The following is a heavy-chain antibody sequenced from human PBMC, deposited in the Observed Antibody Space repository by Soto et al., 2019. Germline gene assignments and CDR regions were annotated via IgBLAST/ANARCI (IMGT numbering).Heavy chain of an antibody. V-gene: IGHV3-48*02. J-gene: IGHJ5*02. CDR2: ISSSSSTI. Sequence: EVQLVESGGGLVQPGGSLRLSCAASGFTFSSYSMNWVRQAPGKGLEWVSYISSSSSTIYYADSVKGRFTISRDNAKNSLYLQMNSLRDEDTAMYYCARGLNLRFLEWTKPGRFDPWGQGTLVTVSS. CDR1: GFTFSSYS. D-gene: IGHD3-3*01. CDR3: ARGLNLRFLEWTKPGRFDP.